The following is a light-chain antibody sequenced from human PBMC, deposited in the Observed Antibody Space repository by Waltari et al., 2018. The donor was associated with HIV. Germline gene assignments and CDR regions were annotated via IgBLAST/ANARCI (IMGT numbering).Light chain of an antibody. J-gene: IGLJ1*01. CDR1: SSDVGGYNY. V-gene: IGLV2-14*03. CDR3: SSYTSSSTNV. CDR2: DVS. Sequence: QSALTQPASVSGSPGQSITISCTGTSSDVGGYNYVSWYQQHPGKVPKLMIYDVSNRPSGFSNRFSGSKSGNTSSLTISGLQAEDEADYYCSSYTSSSTNVFGTGTKVTVL.